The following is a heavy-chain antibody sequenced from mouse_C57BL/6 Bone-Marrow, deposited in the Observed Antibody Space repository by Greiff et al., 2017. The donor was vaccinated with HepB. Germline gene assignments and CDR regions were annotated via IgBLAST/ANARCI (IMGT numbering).Heavy chain of an antibody. J-gene: IGHJ2*01. CDR1: GYAFSSSW. D-gene: IGHD1-1*01. Sequence: QVQLKQSGPELVKPGASVKISCKASGYAFSSSWMNWVKQRPGKGLEWIGRIYPGDGDTNYNGKFKGKATLTADKSSSTAYMQLSSLTSEDSAVYFCSRSLITTVVAPCFDYWGQGTTLTVSS. CDR2: IYPGDGDT. V-gene: IGHV1-82*01. CDR3: SRSLITTVVAPCFDY.